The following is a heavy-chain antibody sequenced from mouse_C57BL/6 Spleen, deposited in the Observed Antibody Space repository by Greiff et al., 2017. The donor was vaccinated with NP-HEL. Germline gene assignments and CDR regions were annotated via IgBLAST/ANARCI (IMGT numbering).Heavy chain of an antibody. CDR2: ISDGGSYT. V-gene: IGHV5-4*01. D-gene: IGHD1-1*01. CDR3: ARELREDFDV. CDR1: GFTFSSYA. Sequence: EVMLVESGGGLVKPGGSLKLSCAASGFTFSSYAMSWVRQTPEKRLEWVATISDGGSYTYYPDNVKGRFTISRDNAKNNLYLQMSHLKSEDTAMYYCARELREDFDVWGTGTTVTVSS. J-gene: IGHJ1*03.